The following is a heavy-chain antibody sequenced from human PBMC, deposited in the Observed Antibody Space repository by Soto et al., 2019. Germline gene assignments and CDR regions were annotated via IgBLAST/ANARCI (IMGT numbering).Heavy chain of an antibody. D-gene: IGHD4-4*01. Sequence: ASLKVCGKASGYPLSDNQLNRLRRAPGQGLEWMGRINPKSDDTNHAQKFQGRVTMTRDTSIDSAYLELTGLTSDDTATYYCARKHSLDYIRWGLDPWGQGTLVTVSS. CDR3: ARKHSLDYIRWGLDP. CDR2: INPKSDDT. CDR1: GYPLSDNQ. V-gene: IGHV1-2*02. J-gene: IGHJ5*02.